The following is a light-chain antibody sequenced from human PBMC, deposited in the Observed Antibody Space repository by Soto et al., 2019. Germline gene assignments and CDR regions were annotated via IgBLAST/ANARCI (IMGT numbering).Light chain of an antibody. CDR3: QQDNNWPFT. Sequence: EIVMPHSPAPLSVSPGERTTLSCRASHSVSSNLAWSQQKPGQAPRLHLYGASTRATGIPDRFSGSGSGPEFTHTLSSLQSDGFAVYYCQQDNNWPFTVGGGTKVDIK. CDR1: HSVSSN. CDR2: GAS. J-gene: IGKJ3*01. V-gene: IGKV3-15*01.